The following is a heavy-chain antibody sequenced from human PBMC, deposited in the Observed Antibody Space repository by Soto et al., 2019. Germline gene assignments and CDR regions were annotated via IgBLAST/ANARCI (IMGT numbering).Heavy chain of an antibody. CDR2: INHSGST. CDR1: GGSFSGYY. D-gene: IGHD1-1*01. CDR3: ARAELEKGFDY. V-gene: IGHV4-34*01. J-gene: IGHJ4*02. Sequence: SETLSLTCAVYGGSFSGYYWSWIRQPPGKGLEWIGEINHSGSTNYNPSLKSRVTISVDTSKNQFSLKLSSVTAADTAVYYCARAELEKGFDYWGQGTLVTVSS.